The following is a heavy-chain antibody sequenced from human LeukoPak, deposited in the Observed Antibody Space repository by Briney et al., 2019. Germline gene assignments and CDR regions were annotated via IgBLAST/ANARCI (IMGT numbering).Heavy chain of an antibody. J-gene: IGHJ6*02. Sequence: PGGSLRLSCEASGFTFYAYVMTWVPQAPGKGLEWVSSSGSDGKTHYSETAEGRFAISRDKSRSMVFLQLNSVRAEDTALYYCASDLRYYVAMDVWGQGTTVTVSS. V-gene: IGHV3-23*01. D-gene: IGHD3-16*01. CDR1: GFTFYAYV. CDR3: ASDLRYYVAMDV. CDR2: SGSDGKT.